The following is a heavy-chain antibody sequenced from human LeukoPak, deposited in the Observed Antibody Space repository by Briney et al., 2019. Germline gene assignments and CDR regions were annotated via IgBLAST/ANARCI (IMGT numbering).Heavy chain of an antibody. CDR2: INPNSGGT. D-gene: IGHD3-10*01. V-gene: IGHV1-2*02. J-gene: IGHJ4*02. CDR3: ARAAYYYSSGSYYNAEFDC. Sequence: ASVKVSCKASGYTFTGYYMHWVRQAPGQGLEWMGWINPNSGGTNYAQKFQGRVTMTRDTSISTAYMELSRLRSDDTAVYYCARAAYYYSSGSYYNAEFDCWGQGTLVTVSS. CDR1: GYTFTGYY.